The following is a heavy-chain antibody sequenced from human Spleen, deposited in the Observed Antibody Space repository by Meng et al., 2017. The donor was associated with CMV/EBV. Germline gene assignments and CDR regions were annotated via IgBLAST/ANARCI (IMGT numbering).Heavy chain of an antibody. CDR1: GYTFTDYD. CDR2: MNPNSGNT. Sequence: ASVKVSCKASGYTFTDYDINWVRQATGQGLEWMGWMNPNSGNTGYAQKFQGRVTMTRDTSISTAYMELSSLRSEDTAIYYCARGSKDSWGQGTRVTVSS. CDR3: ARGSKDS. V-gene: IGHV1-8*01. D-gene: IGHD4-11*01. J-gene: IGHJ4*02.